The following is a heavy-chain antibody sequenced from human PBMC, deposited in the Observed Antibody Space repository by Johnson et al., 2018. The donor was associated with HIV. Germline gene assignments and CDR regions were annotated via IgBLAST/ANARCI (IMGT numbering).Heavy chain of an antibody. CDR2: ISYDGSNN. Sequence: HVQLLESGGGLVQPGGSLRLSCEASGFTFSSYGMHCVRRAPGQGLEWVVVISYDGSNNYYPYSVKGQFTISRDNSRNTLYLLMNSLETEDTALYFCTTDRYALDILGQGTLVTVSS. V-gene: IGHV3-30*03. D-gene: IGHD1-1*01. CDR3: TTDRYALDI. CDR1: GFTFSSYG. J-gene: IGHJ3*02.